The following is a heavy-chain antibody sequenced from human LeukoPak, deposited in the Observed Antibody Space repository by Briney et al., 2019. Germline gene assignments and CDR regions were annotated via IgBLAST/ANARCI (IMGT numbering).Heavy chain of an antibody. V-gene: IGHV1-2*02. CDR3: ARDRLGYIYGYGDY. Sequence: ASVKVSCKASVYAFIDCYMHWVRQAPGQGLEWMGWINPNSGATNFAQKFQGRVTMTTDTSISTAYMELSRLRSDDTAIYYCARDRLGYIYGYGDYWGQGTLVTVSS. J-gene: IGHJ4*02. D-gene: IGHD5-18*01. CDR2: INPNSGAT. CDR1: VYAFIDCY.